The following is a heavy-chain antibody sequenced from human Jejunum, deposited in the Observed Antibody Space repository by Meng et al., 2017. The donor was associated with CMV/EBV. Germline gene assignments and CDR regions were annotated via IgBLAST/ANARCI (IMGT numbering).Heavy chain of an antibody. CDR3: AHRGVGSDSEWSGGYFDF. Sequence: LSTSGVGVGWIRQPPGKALEWLALIYWDNDKRYNPSLNSRLTVSKDTSKSLVVLTMTNMDPVDTATYYCAHRGVGSDSEWSGGYFDFWGQGTLVTVSS. CDR2: IYWDNDK. J-gene: IGHJ4*02. CDR1: LSTSGVG. V-gene: IGHV2-5*02. D-gene: IGHD3-10*01.